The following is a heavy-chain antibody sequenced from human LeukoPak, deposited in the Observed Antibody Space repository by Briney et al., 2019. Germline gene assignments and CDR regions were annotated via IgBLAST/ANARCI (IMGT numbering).Heavy chain of an antibody. V-gene: IGHV1-69*04. CDR1: GGTFSSYA. CDR3: ASYDYGDYQNNNWFDP. J-gene: IGHJ5*02. Sequence: GASVKVSCKASGGTFSSYAISWLRQAPGQGLEWMGRIIPIFGIANYAQKFQGRVTITADKSTSTAYMELSSLRSEDTAVYYCASYDYGDYQNNNWFDPWGQGTLVTVSS. D-gene: IGHD4-17*01. CDR2: IIPIFGIA.